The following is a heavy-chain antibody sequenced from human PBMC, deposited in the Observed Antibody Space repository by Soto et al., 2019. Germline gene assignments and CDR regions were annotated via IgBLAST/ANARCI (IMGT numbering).Heavy chain of an antibody. Sequence: QVQLQESGPGLVKPSETLSLTCTVSGGSISSYYWSWIRQPAGKGLERIGRIYTSGSTNYNPTLKSRVTMSVDTSKNQFSLKLSSVTAADTAVYYCARDGAVDIGYYYGMDVWGQGTTVTVSS. CDR2: IYTSGST. D-gene: IGHD5-12*01. CDR3: ARDGAVDIGYYYGMDV. J-gene: IGHJ6*02. CDR1: GGSISSYY. V-gene: IGHV4-4*07.